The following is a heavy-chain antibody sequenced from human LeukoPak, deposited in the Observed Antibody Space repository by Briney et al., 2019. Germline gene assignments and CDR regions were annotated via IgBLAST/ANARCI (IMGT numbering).Heavy chain of an antibody. CDR2: IIPIFGTA. CDR1: GGTFSSYA. D-gene: IGHD3-9*01. V-gene: IGHV1-69*13. J-gene: IGHJ6*02. Sequence: ASVKVSCKASGGTFSSYAISWVRQAPGQGLEWMGGIIPIFGTANYAQKFQGRVTITADESTSTAYMELSSLRSEGTAVYYCARDHRDYDILTGYYQDYYGMDVWGQGTTVTVSS. CDR3: ARDHRDYDILTGYYQDYYGMDV.